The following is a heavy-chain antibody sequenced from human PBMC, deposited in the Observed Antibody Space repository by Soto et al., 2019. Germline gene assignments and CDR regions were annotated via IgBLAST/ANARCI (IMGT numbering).Heavy chain of an antibody. V-gene: IGHV4-59*01. J-gene: IGHJ6*02. CDR3: ARDGSGLWFGPDV. CDR2: IYYSGST. CDR1: GGSISSYY. D-gene: IGHD3-10*01. Sequence: QVQLQESGPGLVKPSETLSLTCTVSGGSISSYYWSWIRQPPGKGLEWLGYIYYSGSTNYNPSLKSRVTISVETSKNQFSLTMSTVTAADTAVYYWARDGSGLWFGPDVCGQGTTVTVSS.